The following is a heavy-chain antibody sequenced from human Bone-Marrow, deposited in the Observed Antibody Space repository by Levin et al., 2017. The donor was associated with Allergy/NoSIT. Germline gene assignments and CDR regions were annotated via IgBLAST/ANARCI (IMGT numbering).Heavy chain of an antibody. J-gene: IGHJ3*02. D-gene: IGHD3-10*01. CDR2: IYPGDSDT. Sequence: PGESLKISCKASGYSFSNSWIGWVRQMPGKGLDWMGIIYPGDSDTRYNPSLQGQVTISADESISTAYLQWNSLNASDTAIYYCAKPTVIRGVVRGGPFDIWGQGTMVTVSS. CDR1: GYSFSNSW. V-gene: IGHV5-51*01. CDR3: AKPTVIRGVVRGGPFDI.